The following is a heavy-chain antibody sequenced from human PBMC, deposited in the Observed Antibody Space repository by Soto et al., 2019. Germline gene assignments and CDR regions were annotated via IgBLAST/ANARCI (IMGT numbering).Heavy chain of an antibody. Sequence: PSETLSLTCTVSGDSISSGGYYWSWIRQHPGKGLEWIGYIYHSGSTYYNPSLKSRVTISVDTSKNQFSLKLSSVTAADTAVYYCARTPPLGYFDYWGQGTLVTVSS. CDR1: GDSISSGGYY. V-gene: IGHV4-30-4*08. CDR2: IYHSGST. CDR3: ARTPPLGYFDY. J-gene: IGHJ4*02.